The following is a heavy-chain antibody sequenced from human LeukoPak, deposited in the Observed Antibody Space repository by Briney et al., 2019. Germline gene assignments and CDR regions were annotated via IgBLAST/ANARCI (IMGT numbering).Heavy chain of an antibody. J-gene: IGHJ5*02. Sequence: GGSLRLSCAASGFTFSSYWMHWVRQAPGKGLVWVSRINSDGSSTSYADSVKGRYTISRDNAKNTLYLQMNSLRAEDTAVYYCARAGITMVRKHSWFDPWGQGTLVTVSS. D-gene: IGHD3-10*01. CDR3: ARAGITMVRKHSWFDP. CDR1: GFTFSSYW. CDR2: INSDGSST. V-gene: IGHV3-74*01.